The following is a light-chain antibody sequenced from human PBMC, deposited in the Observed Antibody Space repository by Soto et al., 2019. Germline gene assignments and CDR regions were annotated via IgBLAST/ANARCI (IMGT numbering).Light chain of an antibody. CDR1: QSISSY. Sequence: DIQMTQSPPSLSASVGDRVTIACRASQSISSYLNWYQQKPGKAPKLLIYAASSLQSGVPSRFSVSGYGTDFSLTISSLQTENFATYYCQQSHSTLITFGQGTRLEIK. CDR3: QQSHSTLIT. J-gene: IGKJ5*01. CDR2: AAS. V-gene: IGKV1-39*01.